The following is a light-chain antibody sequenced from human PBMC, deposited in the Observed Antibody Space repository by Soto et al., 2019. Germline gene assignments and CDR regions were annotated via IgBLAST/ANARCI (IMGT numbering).Light chain of an antibody. CDR3: QQHNNWPLT. CDR2: RIS. V-gene: IGKV3D-15*01. CDR1: QSVSSY. J-gene: IGKJ4*01. Sequence: EIVLTHSPATLSLSPGERATLSCRASQSVSSYLAWYQQKPGQAPRLLMYRISARATGIPARFSGSGSGTEFTLTISSLQSEDAAVYYCQQHNNWPLTFGGGTKVDIK.